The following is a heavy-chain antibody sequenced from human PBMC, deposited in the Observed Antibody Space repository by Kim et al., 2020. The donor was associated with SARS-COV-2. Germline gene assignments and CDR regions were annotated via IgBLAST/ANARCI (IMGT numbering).Heavy chain of an antibody. Sequence: SETLSLTCAVYGVSFSGYYWSWIRQPPGKGLEWIGEINHSGSTNYNPSLKSRVTISVDTSKNQFSLKLSSVPAADTAVYYCARARAVALLDYWGQGTLVTVSS. V-gene: IGHV4-34*01. D-gene: IGHD6-19*01. CDR3: ARARAVALLDY. J-gene: IGHJ4*02. CDR2: INHSGST. CDR1: GVSFSGYY.